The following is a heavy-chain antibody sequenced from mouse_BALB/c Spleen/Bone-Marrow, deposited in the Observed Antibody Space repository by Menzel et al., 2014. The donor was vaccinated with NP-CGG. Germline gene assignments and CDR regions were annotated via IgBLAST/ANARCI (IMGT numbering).Heavy chain of an antibody. CDR2: IDPASGNI. CDR1: GFNIKDTY. D-gene: IGHD4-1*01. V-gene: IGHV14-3*02. J-gene: IGHJ2*01. Sequence: EVHLQPSGTDLVKPGASVKLSCTASGFNIKDTYMHWVKQRPEQGLDWIGRIDPASGNIQYDPKFQGRAAITADTSSNTAYLQLSSLTSEDTAVYYCASLTGTFDYWGQGAPLTVSS. CDR3: ASLTGTFDY.